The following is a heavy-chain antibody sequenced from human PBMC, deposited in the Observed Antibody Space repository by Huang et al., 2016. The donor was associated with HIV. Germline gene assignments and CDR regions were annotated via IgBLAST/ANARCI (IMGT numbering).Heavy chain of an antibody. V-gene: IGHV3-21*01. J-gene: IGHJ4*03. D-gene: IGHD2-15*01. Sequence: EVQLEESGGALVKPGGSLRLSCAATGFLFTTFTMHWVRQAPGNGLDCVSSISGSGSSIYYADAVKGRFTISRDNTKKSLYLQMSSLSVDDTAFYFCARGGPVGYFNLWGHGTLVSVSS. CDR2: ISGSGSSI. CDR1: GFLFTTFT. CDR3: ARGGPVGYFNL.